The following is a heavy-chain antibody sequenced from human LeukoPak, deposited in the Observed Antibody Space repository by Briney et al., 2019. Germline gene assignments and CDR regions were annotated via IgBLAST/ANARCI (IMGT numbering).Heavy chain of an antibody. CDR2: ISGSGGST. D-gene: IGHD5-24*01. CDR1: GFTFSGYA. CDR3: AKDNVEMATITLDY. J-gene: IGHJ4*02. Sequence: GGSLRLSCAASGFTFSGYAMSWVRQAPGKGLEWVSTISGSGGSTYYADSVKGRFTISRDNSKHTLYLQMNSLRAEDTAVYYCAKDNVEMATITLDYWGQGTLVTVSS. V-gene: IGHV3-23*01.